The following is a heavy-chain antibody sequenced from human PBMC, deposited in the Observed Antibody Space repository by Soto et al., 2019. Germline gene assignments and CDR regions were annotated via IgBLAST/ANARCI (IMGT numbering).Heavy chain of an antibody. Sequence: GESLKISCMGSGYSFTSYWIGWVRQMPGKGLEWMGIIYPGDSDTRYSPSFQGQVTISADKSISTAYLQWSSLKASDTAMYYCARYCSGGSCYRTLGFDPWGQGTLVTVSS. J-gene: IGHJ5*02. CDR3: ARYCSGGSCYRTLGFDP. CDR2: IYPGDSDT. CDR1: GYSFTSYW. D-gene: IGHD2-15*01. V-gene: IGHV5-51*01.